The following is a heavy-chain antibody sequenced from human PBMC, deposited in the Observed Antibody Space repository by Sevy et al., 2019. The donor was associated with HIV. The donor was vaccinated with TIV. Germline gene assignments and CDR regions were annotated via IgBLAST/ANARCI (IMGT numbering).Heavy chain of an antibody. CDR3: AKDTCSSTSCYYQDAFDI. J-gene: IGHJ3*02. Sequence: GGSLRLSCAASGFTFSSYAMSWVRQAPGKGLEWVSGISDSGGSTYYADSVKGRFTISRDNSKNTLYLQMNSQRAEDTAVYYCAKDTCSSTSCYYQDAFDIWGQGTMVTVSS. V-gene: IGHV3-23*01. D-gene: IGHD2-2*01. CDR2: ISDSGGST. CDR1: GFTFSSYA.